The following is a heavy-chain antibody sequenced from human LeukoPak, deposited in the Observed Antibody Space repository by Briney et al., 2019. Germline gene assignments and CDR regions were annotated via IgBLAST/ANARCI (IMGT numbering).Heavy chain of an antibody. CDR2: IYHSGST. J-gene: IGHJ4*02. D-gene: IGHD1-26*01. CDR3: ARDLGSYLGFGY. V-gene: IGHV4-30-2*01. Sequence: SQTLSLTCAVSGGSISSGGYSWSWIQQPPGKGLEWIGYIYHSGSTYYNPSLKSRVTISVDRSKNQFSLKLSSVTAADTAVYYCARDLGSYLGFGYWSQGTLVTVSS. CDR1: GGSISSGGYS.